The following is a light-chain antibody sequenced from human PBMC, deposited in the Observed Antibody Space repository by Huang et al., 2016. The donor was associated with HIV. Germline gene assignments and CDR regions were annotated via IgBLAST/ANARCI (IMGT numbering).Light chain of an antibody. CDR1: QSVNSD. J-gene: IGKJ1*01. CDR3: QQYNNWPRT. V-gene: IGKV3-15*01. CDR2: AAS. Sequence: EIVMTQSPATLSVSPGERATLSCRASQSVNSDLAWYQQKPGQAPRLLIYAASTRAAGIPARCRGSGSGTEFTLAISSLQSEDFAFYYCQQYNNWPRTFGQGTKVEIK.